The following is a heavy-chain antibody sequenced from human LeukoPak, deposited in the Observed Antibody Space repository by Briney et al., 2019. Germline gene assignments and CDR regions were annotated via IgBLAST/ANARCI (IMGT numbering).Heavy chain of an antibody. Sequence: PSETLSLTCTVSGGSISSYYWSWIRQPPGKGLEWIGYIYYSGSTNYNPSLKSRVTISVDTSKNQFSLKLSSVTAADTAVYYCARTQTWLPRIDPWGQGTLVTVSS. CDR1: GGSISSYY. V-gene: IGHV4-59*01. D-gene: IGHD6-19*01. CDR2: IYYSGST. J-gene: IGHJ5*02. CDR3: ARTQTWLPRIDP.